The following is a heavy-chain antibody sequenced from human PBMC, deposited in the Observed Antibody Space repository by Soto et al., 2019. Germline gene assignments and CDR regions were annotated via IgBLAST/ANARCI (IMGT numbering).Heavy chain of an antibody. CDR2: IYYSGST. J-gene: IGHJ6*02. Sequence: SETLSLTSPVSGGSISSGDYYWSWIRQPPGKGLEWIGYIYYSGSTYYNPSLKSRVTISVDTSKNQFSLKLSSVTAADTAVYYCARVGFGELLAHGMDVWGQGTTVTVSS. CDR3: ARVGFGELLAHGMDV. D-gene: IGHD3-10*01. V-gene: IGHV4-30-4*01. CDR1: GGSISSGDYY.